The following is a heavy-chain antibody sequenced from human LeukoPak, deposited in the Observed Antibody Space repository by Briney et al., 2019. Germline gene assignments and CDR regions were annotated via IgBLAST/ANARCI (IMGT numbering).Heavy chain of an antibody. CDR2: IYYSGST. CDR1: GGSISSGDYY. Sequence: SETLSLTCTVSGGSISSGDYYWSWIRQPPGKGLEWIGYIYYSGSTYYNPSPKSRVTISVDTSKNQFSLKLSSVTAADTAVYYCARSAPESSGYYYEDWFDPWGQGTLVTVSS. J-gene: IGHJ5*02. CDR3: ARSAPESSGYYYEDWFDP. D-gene: IGHD3-22*01. V-gene: IGHV4-30-4*01.